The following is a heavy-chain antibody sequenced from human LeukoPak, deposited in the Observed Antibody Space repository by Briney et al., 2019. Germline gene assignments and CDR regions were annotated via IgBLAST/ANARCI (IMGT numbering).Heavy chain of an antibody. V-gene: IGHV1-8*01. CDR1: GYTFTSYD. J-gene: IGHJ4*02. CDR3: ARVKRGYSNYALGY. Sequence: ASVKVSCKAFGYTFTSYDINWVRQATGQGLEWMGWMNPNSGNTGYAQKFQGRVTMTRNTSISTAYMELSSLRSEDTAVYYCARVKRGYSNYALGYWGQGTLVTVSS. D-gene: IGHD4-11*01. CDR2: MNPNSGNT.